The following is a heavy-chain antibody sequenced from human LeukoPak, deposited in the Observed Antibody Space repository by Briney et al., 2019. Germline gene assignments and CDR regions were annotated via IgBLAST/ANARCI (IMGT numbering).Heavy chain of an antibody. V-gene: IGHV4-59*01. Sequence: SETLSLTCTVSGDSISSYYWTWIRQPPGKGLEWIGHIYHSGSTNYNPSLKSRVTISVDTSKNQFSLRLTSVTAADTAVYYCARDGVNSGSGSYWDYWGQGTLVTVSS. CDR3: ARDGVNSGSGSYWDY. CDR2: IYHSGST. D-gene: IGHD3-10*01. CDR1: GDSISSYY. J-gene: IGHJ4*02.